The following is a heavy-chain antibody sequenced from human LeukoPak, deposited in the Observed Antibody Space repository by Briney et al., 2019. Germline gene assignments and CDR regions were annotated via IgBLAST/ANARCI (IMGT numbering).Heavy chain of an antibody. V-gene: IGHV3-7*01. CDR3: ARNNYYARDS. D-gene: IGHD1-26*01. J-gene: IGHJ5*01. CDR2: VLQDGSDK. CDR1: GFTFSSYW. Sequence: GGSLRLSCAASGFTFSSYWMSWVRQAPGKGLEWVANVLQDGSDKYYVDSVKGRFTISRDNAKNSLYLQMNSLRAEDTAVYYCARNNYYARDSWGQGTLVTVSS.